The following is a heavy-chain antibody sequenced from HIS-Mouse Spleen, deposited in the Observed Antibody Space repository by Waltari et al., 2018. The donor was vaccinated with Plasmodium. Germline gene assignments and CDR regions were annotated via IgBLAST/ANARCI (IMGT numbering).Heavy chain of an antibody. CDR2: IYYSGST. J-gene: IGHJ4*02. Sequence: QVQLQESGPRLVQPSQTLSLTCTVSGGSISRGGYYWSWIRQHPGKGLEWIGYIYYSGSTYYNPSLKSRVTISVDTSKNQFSLKLSSVTAADTAVYYCARSIAATVTFYFDYWGQGTLVTVSS. D-gene: IGHD6-13*01. V-gene: IGHV4-31*03. CDR1: GGSISRGGYY. CDR3: ARSIAATVTFYFDY.